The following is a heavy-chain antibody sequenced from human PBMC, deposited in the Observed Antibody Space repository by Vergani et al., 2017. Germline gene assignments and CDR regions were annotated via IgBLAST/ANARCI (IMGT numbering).Heavy chain of an antibody. Sequence: QVQLAESGGGRVQPGRSLRLSCAASGFSFSSHAIHWVRQAPGKGLEWVAVISNDGSKKYYADSVKGRFTISRDNSKNTLDVQINSLRTQDTAVYYCAKAGSVTSGSLEYNFYMDVWGKGTTGTVS. D-gene: IGHD3-10*01. J-gene: IGHJ6*03. CDR2: ISNDGSKK. CDR3: AKAGSVTSGSLEYNFYMDV. CDR1: GFSFSSHA. V-gene: IGHV3-30*18.